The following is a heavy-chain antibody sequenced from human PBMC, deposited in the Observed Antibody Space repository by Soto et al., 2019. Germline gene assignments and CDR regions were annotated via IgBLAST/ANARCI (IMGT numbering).Heavy chain of an antibody. J-gene: IGHJ4*02. V-gene: IGHV3-30-3*01. CDR2: ISYDGSSE. CDR3: AREREHVYGDYLDY. D-gene: IGHD4-17*01. CDR1: GFTFSSYA. Sequence: QVQLVESGGGVVQPGRSLRLSCAASGFTFSSYAMHWVRQAPGKGLELVAVISYDGSSESYADSVKGRFTISRDNSKNTLYLQMNSLRGEDTAVYYCAREREHVYGDYLDYWGQGTLVTVSS.